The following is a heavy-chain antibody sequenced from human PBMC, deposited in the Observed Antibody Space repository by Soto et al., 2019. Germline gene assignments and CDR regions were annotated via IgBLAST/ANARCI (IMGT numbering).Heavy chain of an antibody. J-gene: IGHJ3*02. V-gene: IGHV1-24*01. D-gene: IGHD2-2*01. Sequence: ASVKVSCKVSGYTLTELSMHWVRQAPGKGLEWMGGFDPEDGETIYAQKFQGRVTMTEDTSTDTAYMELSSLRSEDTAVYYCATDLPLYSTRGVAFDIWGQGTMVTVSS. CDR2: FDPEDGET. CDR1: GYTLTELS. CDR3: ATDLPLYSTRGVAFDI.